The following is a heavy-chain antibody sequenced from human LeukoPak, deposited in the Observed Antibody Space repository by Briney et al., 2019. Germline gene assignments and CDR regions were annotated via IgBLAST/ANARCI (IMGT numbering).Heavy chain of an antibody. Sequence: PGRSLRLSCEASGFIFSAYYMSWIRQAPGKGLEWGSYISARSGYTNYADSVKGRFTISRDNAKNSVYLPMNSLRAGDTAVYYCARDWSPNWFDPWGQGTPVTVSS. CDR2: ISARSGYT. V-gene: IGHV3-11*06. J-gene: IGHJ5*02. CDR1: GFIFSAYY. CDR3: ARDWSPNWFDP.